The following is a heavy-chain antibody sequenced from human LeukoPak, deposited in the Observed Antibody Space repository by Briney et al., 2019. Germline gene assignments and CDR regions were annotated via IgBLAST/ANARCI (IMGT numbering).Heavy chain of an antibody. CDR3: GGGTVVTEDDAFDI. J-gene: IGHJ3*02. V-gene: IGHV1-2*04. D-gene: IGHD4-23*01. CDR2: INPNSGGT. CDR1: GYTFTGYY. Sequence: ASVKVSCKASGYTFTGYYMHWVRQAPGQGLEWMGWINPNSGGTNYAQKFQGWVTMTRDTSISTAYMELSSLRSEDTAVYYCGGGTVVTEDDAFDIWGQETMVTVSS.